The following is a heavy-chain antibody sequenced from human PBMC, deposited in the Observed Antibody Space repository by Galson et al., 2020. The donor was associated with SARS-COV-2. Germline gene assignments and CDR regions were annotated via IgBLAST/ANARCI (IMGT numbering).Heavy chain of an antibody. Sequence: SETLSLTCTVSGGSISSGGFYWSWIRRHPGTGLEWIGSISHNGNAHYNPSLKSRVFISVDTSKNQFFLRLTSVTAADTAVFHCAAMGTSIIDSEIFEGVLPGQARDAFDIWGPGTVVTVSS. J-gene: IGHJ3*02. CDR3: AAMGTSIIDSEIFEGVLPGQARDAFDI. D-gene: IGHD7-27*01. CDR2: ISHNGNA. CDR1: GGSISSGGFY. V-gene: IGHV4-31*03.